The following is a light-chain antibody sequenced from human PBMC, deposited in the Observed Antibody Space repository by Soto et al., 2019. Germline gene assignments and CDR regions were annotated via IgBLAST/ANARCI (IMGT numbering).Light chain of an antibody. CDR2: GTS. V-gene: IGKV3-20*01. Sequence: EIVLTQSPGTLSLSPGERATLSCRASQSVSSSNLAWYQQKPGQAPRLLMYGTSSRATGIPDRFSGSGSGTDFTLNISRLAPEDFAVYYCQQYGSSRWTLGQGTKVEIK. CDR1: QSVSSSN. CDR3: QQYGSSRWT. J-gene: IGKJ1*01.